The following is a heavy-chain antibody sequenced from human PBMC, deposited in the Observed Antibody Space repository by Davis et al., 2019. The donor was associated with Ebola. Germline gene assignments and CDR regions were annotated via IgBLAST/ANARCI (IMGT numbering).Heavy chain of an antibody. CDR2: IYYSGST. CDR1: GGSISSYY. J-gene: IGHJ6*02. CDR3: ASAGRVGLHGKDYYYYGMDV. V-gene: IGHV4-59*12. Sequence: SETLSLTCTVSGGSISSYYWSWIRQPPGKGLEWIGYIYYSGSTNYNPSLKSRVTILVDTSKNQISLKLSSVTAADTAVYYCASAGRVGLHGKDYYYYGMDVWGQGTTVTVSS. D-gene: IGHD4-11*01.